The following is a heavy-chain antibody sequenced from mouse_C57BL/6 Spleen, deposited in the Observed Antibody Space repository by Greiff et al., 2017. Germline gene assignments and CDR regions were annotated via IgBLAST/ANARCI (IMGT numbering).Heavy chain of an antibody. V-gene: IGHV3-6*01. CDR2: ISYDGSN. CDR1: GYSITSGYY. Sequence: VQLQESGPGLVKPSQSLSLTCSVTGYSITSGYYWNWIRQFPGNKLEWMGYISYDGSNNYNPSLKNRISITRDTSKNQFFLKLNSVTTEDTATYYCARGNYGSSRSFAYWGQGTLVTVSA. J-gene: IGHJ3*01. CDR3: ARGNYGSSRSFAY. D-gene: IGHD1-1*01.